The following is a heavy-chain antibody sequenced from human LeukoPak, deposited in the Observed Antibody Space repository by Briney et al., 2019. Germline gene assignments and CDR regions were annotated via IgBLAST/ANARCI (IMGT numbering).Heavy chain of an antibody. CDR1: GGSTASSSHY. J-gene: IGHJ6*02. CDR3: ARHRIQPPVLMDV. CDR2: MYYTGST. D-gene: IGHD5-18*01. Sequence: SETLSLTCTVSGGSTASSSHYWGWIRQSPGKGLEWIAIMYYTGSTYYNPPLKSRVSISVDTSRTQFSLKLTSVTAADTAIYYCARHRIQPPVLMDVWGQGTTVTVSS. V-gene: IGHV4-39*01.